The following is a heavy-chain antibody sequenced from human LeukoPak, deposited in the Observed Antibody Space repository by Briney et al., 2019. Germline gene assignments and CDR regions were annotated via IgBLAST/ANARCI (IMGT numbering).Heavy chain of an antibody. CDR3: AKSVLRSGWLD. J-gene: IGHJ4*02. CDR1: GFTFSSYA. Sequence: GGSLRLSCAASGFTFSSYAMSWVRQAPGKGLEWVSAISGSGGSTYYADSVKGRFTISRDNSKNTLYLQMNNLRAEDTAVYYCAKSVLRSGWLDWGQGTLVTVSS. CDR2: ISGSGGST. V-gene: IGHV3-23*01. D-gene: IGHD6-19*01.